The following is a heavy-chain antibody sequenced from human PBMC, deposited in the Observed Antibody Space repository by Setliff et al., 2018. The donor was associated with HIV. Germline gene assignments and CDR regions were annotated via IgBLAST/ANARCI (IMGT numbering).Heavy chain of an antibody. Sequence: GGSLRLSCAASGFSVSSPYMSRVRQAPGKGLEWVSVIYSGDSGGSTYYADSVKGRFTISRDNSKNTLYHQMNSLRAEDTAMYYCARRGRSGYSYGLDYWGQGTLVTVSS. D-gene: IGHD5-12*01. CDR3: ARRGRSGYSYGLDY. J-gene: IGHJ4*02. V-gene: IGHV3-53*05. CDR1: GFSVSSPY. CDR2: IYSGDSGGST.